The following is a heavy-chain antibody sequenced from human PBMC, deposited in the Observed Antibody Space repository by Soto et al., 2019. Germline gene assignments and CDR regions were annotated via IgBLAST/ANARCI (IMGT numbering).Heavy chain of an antibody. CDR3: ARVGGQHQTIFDY. Sequence: SETLSLTCTVSGGSISSGGYYWSWIRQHPGKGLEWIGYIYYSGSTYYNPSLKSRVTISVDTSKNQFSLKLSSVTAADTAVYYCARVGGQHQTIFDYWGQGTLVTVSS. J-gene: IGHJ4*02. CDR1: GGSISSGGYY. CDR2: IYYSGST. D-gene: IGHD6-13*01. V-gene: IGHV4-31*03.